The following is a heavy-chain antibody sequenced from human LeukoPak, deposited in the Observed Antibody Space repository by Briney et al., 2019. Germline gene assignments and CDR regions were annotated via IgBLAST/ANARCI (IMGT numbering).Heavy chain of an antibody. V-gene: IGHV3-30*03. J-gene: IGHJ6*03. CDR1: RFTFSSYG. CDR2: ISYDGSNK. D-gene: IGHD1/OR15-1a*01. Sequence: GRSLRLSCAASRFTFSSYGMHWVRQAPGKGLEWVAVISYDGSNKYYADSVKGRFTISRDNSKNTLYLQMNSLRAEDTAVYYCARDNFVVWTNPGYYYMDVWGKGTTVTVSS. CDR3: ARDNFVVWTNPGYYYMDV.